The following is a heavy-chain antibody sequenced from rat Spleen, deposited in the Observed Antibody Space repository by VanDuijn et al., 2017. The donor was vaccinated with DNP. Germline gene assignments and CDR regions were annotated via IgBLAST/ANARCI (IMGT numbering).Heavy chain of an antibody. J-gene: IGHJ4*01. CDR1: GFSLTSYN. V-gene: IGHV2-41*01. CDR3: TRESWGYVMDA. CDR2: IWNTGGT. D-gene: IGHD1-7*01. Sequence: QVQLKESGPGLVQPSQTLSLTCTVAGFSLTSYNVHWVRQPPGKGLEWMGVIWNTGGTRYNSALKSRLSTSKDTSKSQVFLKMNSLQTDDTAIYYCTRESWGYVMDAWGQGASVTVSS.